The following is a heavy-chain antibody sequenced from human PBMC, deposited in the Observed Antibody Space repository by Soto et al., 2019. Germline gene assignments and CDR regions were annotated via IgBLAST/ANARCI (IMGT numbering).Heavy chain of an antibody. CDR1: GYDFTAYD. J-gene: IGHJ6*02. V-gene: IGHV1-8*02. D-gene: IGHD6-13*01. CDR2: MNPINGAT. CDR3: GRGPSPRAPAGGTPYYYAMDV. Sequence: ASVKVSCKASGYDFTAYDINWVRQASGQGLEWMGWMNPINGATGSARRFQGRVSMTRNTATGTAYLELTSLRSDDSAVYYCGRGPSPRAPAGGTPYYYAMDVWGQGTTVTISS.